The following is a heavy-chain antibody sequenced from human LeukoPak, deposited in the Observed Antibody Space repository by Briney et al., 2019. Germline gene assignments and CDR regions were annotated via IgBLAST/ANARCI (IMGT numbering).Heavy chain of an antibody. V-gene: IGHV1-18*01. CDR3: ARGGGSYFDY. D-gene: IGHD1-26*01. J-gene: IGHJ4*02. Sequence: ASVKVSCKTSGYTFTAYGISWLRQAPEQGLEWMGWISAHKGDTEYAQKFQGRVTMTRDTSTSTAYMELRSLRSDDTAVYYCARGGGSYFDYWGQGTLVTVSS. CDR2: ISAHKGDT. CDR1: GYTFTAYG.